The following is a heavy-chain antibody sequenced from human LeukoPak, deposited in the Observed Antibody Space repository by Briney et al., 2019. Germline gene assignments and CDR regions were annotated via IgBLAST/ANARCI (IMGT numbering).Heavy chain of an antibody. D-gene: IGHD3-3*01. CDR2: ISSSGSTI. CDR3: ARDFWSGSPD. J-gene: IGHJ4*02. V-gene: IGHV3-11*04. Sequence: PGGTLRLSCAASGFTFSDYYMSWIRQAPGKGLEGVSYISSSGSTIYYADSVKGRFTISRDNAKNSLFLQMNSLRAEDTAVYYCARDFWSGSPDWGQGTLVTVSS. CDR1: GFTFSDYY.